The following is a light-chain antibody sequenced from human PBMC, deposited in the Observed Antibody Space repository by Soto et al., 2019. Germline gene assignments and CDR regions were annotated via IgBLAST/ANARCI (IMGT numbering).Light chain of an antibody. Sequence: DVVMTQSPDSLAVSLGERATIKCKSSQSVLYSSNNENYLAWYQQKPEQPPKLLIYRASIRESGVPDRFSGSGSGTDFTLTISSLQAEDVAVYYCQQYYTTIAFGQGTRLEIK. CDR1: QSVLYSSNNENY. CDR3: QQYYTTIA. CDR2: RAS. V-gene: IGKV4-1*01. J-gene: IGKJ5*01.